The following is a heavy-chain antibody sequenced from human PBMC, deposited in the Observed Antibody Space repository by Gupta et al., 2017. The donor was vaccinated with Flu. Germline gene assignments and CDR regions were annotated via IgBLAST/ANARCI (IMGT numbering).Heavy chain of an antibody. V-gene: IGHV3-21*01. Sequence: EVQLVEAGGGVVKRGGSLRHTCAADGVSFSSNSMNWVRQAPGKGLEWVSSISSVSTYINYADSVRGRFTISRDNAQISLYLQMHSLRPEDTAFYYCAKLSNHQTPYGSGSFYYWDQRTLVTVSS. CDR3: AKLSNHQTPYGSGSFYY. D-gene: IGHD3-10*01. CDR1: GVSFSSNS. CDR2: ISSVSTYI. J-gene: IGHJ4*02.